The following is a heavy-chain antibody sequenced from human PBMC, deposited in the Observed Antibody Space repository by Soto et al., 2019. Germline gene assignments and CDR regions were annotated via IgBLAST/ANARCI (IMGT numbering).Heavy chain of an antibody. CDR2: MHPSGNT. CDR1: GASVSSGNW. CDR3: ARHGDYFFDF. V-gene: IGHV4-4*02. Sequence: QVQLQESDPGLLKPSGTLFLTCAVSGASVSSGNWWSWVRQPPGKGLEWIGEMHPSGNTNYNPSLKSRVSVSVDKSKTQLSLHLNSLTAADTAVYFCARHGDYFFDFWGQGTLVTVSS. D-gene: IGHD2-21*01. J-gene: IGHJ4*02.